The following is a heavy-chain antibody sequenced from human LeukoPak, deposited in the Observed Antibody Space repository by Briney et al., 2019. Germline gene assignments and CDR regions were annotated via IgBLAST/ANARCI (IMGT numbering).Heavy chain of an antibody. CDR3: ARFSRFYESRLYFFDY. Sequence: SETLSLTCTVSGDSVNSGSYYWSWSWQPPGKGVEWIGYIYYSVSTNYNPSLKSRVTISAHPSKNQFSLRLSSVTAADTAVFYCARFSRFYESRLYFFDYWGQGTLVTVSS. D-gene: IGHD2/OR15-2a*01. V-gene: IGHV4-61*01. CDR1: GDSVNSGSYY. CDR2: IYYSVST. J-gene: IGHJ4*02.